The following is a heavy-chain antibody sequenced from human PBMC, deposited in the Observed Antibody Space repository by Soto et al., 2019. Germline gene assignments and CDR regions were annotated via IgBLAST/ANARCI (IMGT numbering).Heavy chain of an antibody. CDR3: ARIGTGYYYMDV. V-gene: IGHV3-74*01. CDR1: GFTFSSYW. CDR2: INSDGSRT. Sequence: DVQLEESGGGLVQPGGSLRLSCGASGFTFSSYWMHWVRQAPGKGLVWVSRINSDGSRTNYADSVKGRFTKSSDNAKNTVYLQMNSLSAEDTAVYYCARIGTGYYYMDVWGKGTTVTVSS. D-gene: IGHD1-1*01. J-gene: IGHJ6*03.